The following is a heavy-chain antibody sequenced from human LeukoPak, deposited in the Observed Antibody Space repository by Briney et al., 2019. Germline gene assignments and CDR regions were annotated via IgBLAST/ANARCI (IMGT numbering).Heavy chain of an antibody. D-gene: IGHD3-10*01. V-gene: IGHV3-23*01. Sequence: GGSLRLSCAAFGFTFSSYAMSWVRQAPGKAPEWVSGISGSGGSTYSADSVKGRFTISRDNSKNTLYLQMNTLRAEDTAVYYCARSIYASGSFYTFDIWGQGTMVTVSS. CDR1: GFTFSSYA. CDR3: ARSIYASGSFYTFDI. J-gene: IGHJ3*02. CDR2: ISGSGGST.